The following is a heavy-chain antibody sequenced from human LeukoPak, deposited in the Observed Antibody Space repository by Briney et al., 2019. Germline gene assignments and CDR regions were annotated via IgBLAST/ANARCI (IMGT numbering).Heavy chain of an antibody. CDR2: IIPIFGTA. J-gene: IGHJ3*02. CDR3: AREGGVVGATEGAFDI. V-gene: IGHV1-69*13. D-gene: IGHD1-26*01. Sequence: SVKVSCKACGRTFSSYAISWVRQAPGQGLEWMGGIIPIFGTANYAQKFQGRVTITADESTSTAYMELSSLRSEDTAVYYCAREGGVVGATEGAFDIWGQGTMVTVSS. CDR1: GRTFSSYA.